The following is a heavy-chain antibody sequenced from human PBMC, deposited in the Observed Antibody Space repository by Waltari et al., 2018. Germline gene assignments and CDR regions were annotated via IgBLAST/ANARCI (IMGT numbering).Heavy chain of an antibody. J-gene: IGHJ4*02. D-gene: IGHD3-22*01. V-gene: IGHV1-24*01. CDR3: ATVNYYDSSGYSGFDY. Sequence: QVQLVQSGAEVKKPGASVKVSCKVSGNTLTELSMHWVRQAPGKGLEWMGGFDPEDGETIYAHKCQGRVTMTEDTSTDTAYMELSSLRSEDTAVYYCATVNYYDSSGYSGFDYWGQGTLVTVSS. CDR2: FDPEDGET. CDR1: GNTLTELS.